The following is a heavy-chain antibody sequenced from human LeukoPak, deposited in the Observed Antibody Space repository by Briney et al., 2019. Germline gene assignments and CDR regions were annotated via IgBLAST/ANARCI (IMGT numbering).Heavy chain of an antibody. CDR2: IGTAGDT. Sequence: GGSLRLSCAASGFTLSSYAMHWVRQPAGKGLEWVSAIGTAGDTFCPGSVKGRFTISRENAKKSLFLQMSSLRAEDTAVYYCARQNAPHGNFDYWGQGTLVTVSS. D-gene: IGHD1-26*01. J-gene: IGHJ4*02. CDR3: ARQNAPHGNFDY. V-gene: IGHV3-13*01. CDR1: GFTLSSYA.